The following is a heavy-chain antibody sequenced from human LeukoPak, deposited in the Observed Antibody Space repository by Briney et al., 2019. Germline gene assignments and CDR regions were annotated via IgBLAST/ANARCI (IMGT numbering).Heavy chain of an antibody. CDR2: IYCSGST. CDR1: GGSISSSSYY. CDR3: ARQRKAAADNWFDP. Sequence: SETLSLTCTVSGGSISSSSYYWGWIRQPPGKGLEWIGSIYCSGSTYYNPSLKSRVTISVDTSKNQFSLKLSSVTAADTAVYYCARQRKAAADNWFDPWGQGTLVTVSS. V-gene: IGHV4-39*01. J-gene: IGHJ5*02. D-gene: IGHD6-13*01.